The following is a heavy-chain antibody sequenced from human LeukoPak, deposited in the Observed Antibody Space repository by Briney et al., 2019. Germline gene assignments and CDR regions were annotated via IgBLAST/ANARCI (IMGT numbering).Heavy chain of an antibody. Sequence: GGSLRLSCAVSGFTFNYYGMDWVRQAPGKGLEWVSSISSDGTYIYYADSVKGRFTISRDTAKKSLYLHMNSLRVEDTAVYYCARAPRGYDFWSGYYPDYWGQGTLVTVSS. CDR1: GFTFNYYG. CDR3: ARAPRGYDFWSGYYPDY. D-gene: IGHD3-3*01. CDR2: ISSDGTYI. J-gene: IGHJ4*02. V-gene: IGHV3-21*01.